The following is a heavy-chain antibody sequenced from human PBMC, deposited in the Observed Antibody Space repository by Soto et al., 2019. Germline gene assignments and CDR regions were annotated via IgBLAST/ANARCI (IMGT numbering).Heavy chain of an antibody. CDR1: GGTFSSYT. V-gene: IGHV1-69*02. CDR2: IIPILGIA. D-gene: IGHD7-27*01. J-gene: IGHJ4*02. CDR3: ARTGGPAELDY. Sequence: QVQLVQSGAEVKKPGSSVKVSCKASGGTFSSYTISWVRQAPGQGLEWMGRIIPILGIANYAQKFQGRVTITADKSTSTAYMELSSLRAEDTAVYYCARTGGPAELDYWGQGTLVTVSS.